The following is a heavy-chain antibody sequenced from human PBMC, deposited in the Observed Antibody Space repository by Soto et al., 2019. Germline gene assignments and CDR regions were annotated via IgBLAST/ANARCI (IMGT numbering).Heavy chain of an antibody. Sequence: SETLSLTCAVYGGSFSGYYWSWIRQPPGKGLEWIGEINHSGSTNYNPSLKSRVTISVDTSKNQFSLKLSSVTAADTAVYYCARVFKSNYSPRDYYGMDVWGQGTTVT. D-gene: IGHD4-4*01. V-gene: IGHV4-34*01. CDR2: INHSGST. CDR1: GGSFSGYY. CDR3: ARVFKSNYSPRDYYGMDV. J-gene: IGHJ6*02.